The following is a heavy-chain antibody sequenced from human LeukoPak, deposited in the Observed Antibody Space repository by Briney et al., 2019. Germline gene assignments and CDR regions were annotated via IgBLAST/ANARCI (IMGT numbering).Heavy chain of an antibody. J-gene: IGHJ6*04. V-gene: IGHV1-69*06. CDR3: ARVGWYSSSWYYYYGMDV. CDR1: GGTFSSYA. D-gene: IGHD6-13*01. CDR2: IIPIFGTA. Sequence: ASVKVSCKASGGTFSSYAISWVRQAPGQGLEWMGGIIPIFGTANYAQKFQGRVTITADKSTSTAYMELSSLRSGDTAVYYCARVGWYSSSWYYYYGMDVWGKGTTVTVSS.